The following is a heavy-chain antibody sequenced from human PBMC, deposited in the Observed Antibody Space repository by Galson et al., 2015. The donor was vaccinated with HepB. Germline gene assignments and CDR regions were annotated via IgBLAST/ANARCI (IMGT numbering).Heavy chain of an antibody. Sequence: SVKVSCKASGYTFSAYSIQWVRQAPGQRLEWMGWINAGNGDTKYSQKFQGRVTITRDTSASTAYMELSSLRSEDTAVYYCALAGTISRGTWFDPWGQGTLVTVSS. V-gene: IGHV1-3*01. CDR3: ALAGTISRGTWFDP. CDR2: INAGNGDT. J-gene: IGHJ5*02. D-gene: IGHD3-3*01. CDR1: GYTFSAYS.